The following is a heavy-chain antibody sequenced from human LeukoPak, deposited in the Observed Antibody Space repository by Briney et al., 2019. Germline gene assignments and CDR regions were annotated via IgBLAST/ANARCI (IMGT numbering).Heavy chain of an antibody. V-gene: IGHV3-11*04. CDR2: ISGNGGVI. CDR3: ARDPRTVRI. Sequence: GGSLRLSCAASGFTFSDNYMTWVRQAPGKGLEWLSYISGNGGVIQYADSVKGRFTISRDNAKNLLYLQMDSLRVEDTAIYYCARDPRTVRIGGQGTLVTVSA. CDR1: GFTFSDNY. D-gene: IGHD1-1*01. J-gene: IGHJ4*02.